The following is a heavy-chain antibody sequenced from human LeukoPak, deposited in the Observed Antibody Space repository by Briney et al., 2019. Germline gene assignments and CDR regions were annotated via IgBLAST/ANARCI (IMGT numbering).Heavy chain of an antibody. Sequence: GGSLKLPCAASGFTFSGSAIHWVRQSSGKGLEWVGQIDKKDKGYATATAYAASVKGRFTISRDDSINTAYLQMKSLKTEDTALYCTRDSGTYNWFDPWGQGTLVTVSS. V-gene: IGHV3-73*01. CDR3: RDSGTYNWFDP. D-gene: IGHD1-26*01. J-gene: IGHJ5*02. CDR2: IDKKDKGYATAT. CDR1: GFTFSGSA.